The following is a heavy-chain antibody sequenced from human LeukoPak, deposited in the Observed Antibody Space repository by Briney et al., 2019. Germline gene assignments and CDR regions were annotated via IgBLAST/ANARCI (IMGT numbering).Heavy chain of an antibody. CDR2: ISWNSGSI. CDR3: AEGHSSTFDI. J-gene: IGHJ3*02. D-gene: IGHD2-2*01. CDR1: GFTFDDYA. V-gene: IGHV3-9*01. Sequence: GGSLRLSCAASGFTFDDYAMHWVRQAPGKGLEWVSGISWNSGSIGYADSVKGRFTISRDNAKNSLYLQMNSLRAEDTAMYYCAEGHSSTFDIWGQGTMVTVSS.